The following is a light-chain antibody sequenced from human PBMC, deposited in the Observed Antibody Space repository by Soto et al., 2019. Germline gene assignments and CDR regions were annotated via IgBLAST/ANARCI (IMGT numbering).Light chain of an antibody. CDR1: SGSIDSNY. Sequence: NFMLTQPHSVSESPGKTVTISCTRSSGSIDSNYVQWYQQRPGSAPTTVIYEDNQRPSGVPDRFSGSIDSSSNSASLTSSGLKTEDEADYYCQSYDSSTRVFGGGTKLTVL. V-gene: IGLV6-57*03. CDR2: EDN. CDR3: QSYDSSTRV. J-gene: IGLJ3*02.